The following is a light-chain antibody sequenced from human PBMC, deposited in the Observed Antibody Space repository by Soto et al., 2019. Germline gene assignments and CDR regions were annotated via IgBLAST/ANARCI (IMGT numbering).Light chain of an antibody. V-gene: IGKV3-20*01. CDR2: GAS. J-gene: IGKJ1*01. CDR1: QSVSSSY. CDR3: QQYGSSPRT. Sequence: EIVLTQSPGPLSLSPGERATLSCRASQSVSSSYLAWYQQKPGQAPRLLIYGASSRASGIPGRFSGSGSGTDFTLTISRLKPEDFAVYYCQQYGSSPRTFGQGTKVEIK.